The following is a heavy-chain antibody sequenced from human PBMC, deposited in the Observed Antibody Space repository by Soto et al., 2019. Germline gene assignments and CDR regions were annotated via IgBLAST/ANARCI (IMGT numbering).Heavy chain of an antibody. CDR3: ARYSSSKRTAHY. CDR1: GFIFNTYW. D-gene: IGHD6-13*01. Sequence: GGSLRLSCAASGFIFNTYWMHWVRQAPGKGLVWVSRINSGGTITTYADSVKGRFTTSRDNAKNMLYLQMNSLRAEDTAVYYCARYSSSKRTAHYWGQGPLVTVSS. J-gene: IGHJ4*02. V-gene: IGHV3-74*01. CDR2: INSGGTIT.